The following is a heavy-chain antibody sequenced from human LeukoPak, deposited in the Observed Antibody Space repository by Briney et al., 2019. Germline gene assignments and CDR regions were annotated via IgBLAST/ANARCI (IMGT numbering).Heavy chain of an antibody. D-gene: IGHD5-24*01. CDR1: GYTFTGYY. V-gene: IGHV1-2*02. Sequence: ASVKVSCKASGYTFTGYYMHWVRQAPGQGLEWMGWINPNSGGTNYAQKFQGRVTMTRGTSISTAYMELSRLRSDDTAVYYCASFWATHGNYYFDYWGQGTLVTVSS. CDR2: INPNSGGT. J-gene: IGHJ4*02. CDR3: ASFWATHGNYYFDY.